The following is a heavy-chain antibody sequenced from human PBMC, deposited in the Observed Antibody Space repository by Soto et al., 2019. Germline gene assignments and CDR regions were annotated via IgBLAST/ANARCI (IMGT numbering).Heavy chain of an antibody. Sequence: QVQLVQSGAEVKKPGSSVKVSCKASGGTFSSYAISWVRQAPGQGLKWMGGIIPIFGTANYAQKFQGRVTITADKSTSTAYMELSSLRSEDTAVYYCARDLGGSGSYSPLDYGMDVWGQGTTVTVSS. J-gene: IGHJ6*02. V-gene: IGHV1-69*06. CDR2: IIPIFGTA. D-gene: IGHD3-10*01. CDR3: ARDLGGSGSYSPLDYGMDV. CDR1: GGTFSSYA.